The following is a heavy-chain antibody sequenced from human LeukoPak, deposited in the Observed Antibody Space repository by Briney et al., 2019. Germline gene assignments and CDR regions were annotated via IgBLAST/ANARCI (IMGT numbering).Heavy chain of an antibody. Sequence: SVKVSCKASGDTFSNYPINWVRQAPGQGLEWLGRIIPFLTLTNYAQNFQDRVTITADKSTSTAYMGLSSLRSEDTAMYYCARSLNFASPMTFDYWGQGTLVTVSS. J-gene: IGHJ4*02. CDR2: IIPFLTLT. CDR3: ARSLNFASPMTFDY. D-gene: IGHD3-16*01. V-gene: IGHV1-69*02. CDR1: GDTFSNYP.